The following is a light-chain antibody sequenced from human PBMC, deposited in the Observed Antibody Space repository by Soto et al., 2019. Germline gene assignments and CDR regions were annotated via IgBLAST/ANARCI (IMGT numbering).Light chain of an antibody. Sequence: QSALTQPASVSGSPGQSITISCTGTSSDIGGYNYVSWYQLHPGKPPQLMIYDVSIRPSGVSNRFSGSKSGNTASLTISWLQAEDETDYYCSSYTSSSSVIFGGGTKVTVL. J-gene: IGLJ2*01. CDR3: SSYTSSSSVI. V-gene: IGLV2-14*03. CDR2: DVS. CDR1: SSDIGGYNY.